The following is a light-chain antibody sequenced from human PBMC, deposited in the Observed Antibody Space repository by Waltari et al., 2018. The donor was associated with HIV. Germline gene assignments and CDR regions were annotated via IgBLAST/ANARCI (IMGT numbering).Light chain of an antibody. V-gene: IGKV2D-29*01. CDR1: ESLLHSDGKTY. CDR2: EVS. J-gene: IGKJ5*01. Sequence: IVMTQTPISLSVTPGQPASISCKSSESLLHSDGKTYLFWYLQKAGQPPQLLIFEVSTRFSGVPDRFSGSGSGTDFTLRISRVEAGDVGIYYCMQSMKLPLTFGQGTRLDIK. CDR3: MQSMKLPLT.